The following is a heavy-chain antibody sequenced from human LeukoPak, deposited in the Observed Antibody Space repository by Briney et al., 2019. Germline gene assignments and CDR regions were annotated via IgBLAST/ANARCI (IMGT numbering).Heavy chain of an antibody. CDR1: GGSISDNY. CDR2: AYYSGHT. CDR3: ARHPFATPFDY. V-gene: IGHV4-59*08. J-gene: IGHJ4*02. Sequence: SETLSLTCTVSGGSISDNYWSWIRQPPGKGLEWIGYAYYSGHTNYNSSLKSRVTMSLDTSNSQFSLRLSSVTAADTAVYFCARHPFATPFDYWGPGTLVTVSS. D-gene: IGHD2-15*01.